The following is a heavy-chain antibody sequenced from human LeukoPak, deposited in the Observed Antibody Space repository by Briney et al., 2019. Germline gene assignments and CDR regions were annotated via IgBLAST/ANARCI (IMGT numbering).Heavy chain of an antibody. CDR2: ISAYNGNT. D-gene: IGHD3-3*01. CDR1: GYTFTSYG. CDR3: AREPPLEWGEGLFDP. Sequence: ASVKVSCKASGYTFTSYGISWVQQAPGQGLEWMGWISAYNGNTNYAQKLQGRVTMTTDTSTSTAYMELRSLRSDDTAVYYCAREPPLEWGEGLFDPWGQGTLVTVSS. V-gene: IGHV1-18*01. J-gene: IGHJ5*02.